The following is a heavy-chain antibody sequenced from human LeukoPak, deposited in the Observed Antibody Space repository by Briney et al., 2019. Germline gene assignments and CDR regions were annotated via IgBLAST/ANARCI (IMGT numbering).Heavy chain of an antibody. Sequence: GRSLRLSCAASGFTFSSSWMHWVRQRPGKGLEWVSRIHPDGSRTNYADSMKGRFTISRDNAENTLYLQMNTLRADDTAVYYCARDPGSYYGSGSRYYYYYYMDVWGKGTTVTVSS. CDR3: ARDPGSYYGSGSRYYYYYYMDV. CDR2: IHPDGSRT. D-gene: IGHD3-10*01. CDR1: GFTFSSSW. J-gene: IGHJ6*03. V-gene: IGHV3-74*01.